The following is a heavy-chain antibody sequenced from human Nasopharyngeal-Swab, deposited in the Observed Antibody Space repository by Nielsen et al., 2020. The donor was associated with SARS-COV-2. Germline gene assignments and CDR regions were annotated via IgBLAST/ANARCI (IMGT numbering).Heavy chain of an antibody. D-gene: IGHD3-10*01. CDR1: GYTFTGYY. CDR3: ARAVSWFGELSHYYYYMDV. CDR2: INPNSGGT. J-gene: IGHJ6*03. Sequence: ASVKVSCKASGYTFTGYYMHWVRQAPGQGLEWMGRINPNSGGTNYAQKFQGRVTMTGDTSISTAYMELSRLRSDDTAVYYCARAVSWFGELSHYYYYMDVWGKGTTVTVSS. V-gene: IGHV1-2*06.